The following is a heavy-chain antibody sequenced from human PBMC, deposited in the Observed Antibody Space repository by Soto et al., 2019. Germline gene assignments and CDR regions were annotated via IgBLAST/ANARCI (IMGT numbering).Heavy chain of an antibody. CDR1: GFTLSNYW. CDR2: IGFDGGGT. CDR3: ARDDAREGDGFDM. Sequence: GGSLILSCAASGFTLSNYWMHWVRPAPGKGLVWVSRIGFDGGGTVYADSVKGRFTISRHHAKNPLYLQMNNLRVEDTPVYYCARDDAREGDGFDMWGQGTMVTV. D-gene: IGHD3-10*02. J-gene: IGHJ3*02. V-gene: IGHV3-74*01.